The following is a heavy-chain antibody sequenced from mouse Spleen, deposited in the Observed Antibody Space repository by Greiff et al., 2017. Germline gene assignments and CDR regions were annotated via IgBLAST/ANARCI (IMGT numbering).Heavy chain of an antibody. V-gene: IGHV5-9*04. CDR3: ARHRYDGYYGYFDY. CDR2: ISSGGGNT. D-gene: IGHD2-3*01. Sequence: EVKLMESGGGLVKPGGSLKLSCAASGFTFSSYTMSWVRQTPAKRLEWVATISSGGGNTYYPDSVKGRFTISRDNARNTLYLQMSSLRSEDTAMYYCARHRYDGYYGYFDYCGPGTTLTLSS. CDR1: GFTFSSYT. J-gene: IGHJ2*01.